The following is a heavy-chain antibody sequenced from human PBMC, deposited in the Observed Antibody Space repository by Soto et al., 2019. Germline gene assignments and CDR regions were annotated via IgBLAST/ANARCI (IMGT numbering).Heavy chain of an antibody. CDR2: IIPIFGTA. J-gene: IGHJ5*02. D-gene: IGHD2-15*01. CDR3: ARDGHPQTPFSP. Sequence: VASVNVSCKASGGTFSSYAISWVRQAPGQGLEWMGGIIPIFGTANYAQKFQGRVTITADESTSTAYMELSSLRSEDTAVYYCARDGHPQTPFSPRGQGTLVTGSA. CDR1: GGTFSSYA. V-gene: IGHV1-69*13.